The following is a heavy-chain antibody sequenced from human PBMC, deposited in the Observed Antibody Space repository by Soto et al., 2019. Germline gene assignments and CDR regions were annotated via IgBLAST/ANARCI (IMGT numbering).Heavy chain of an antibody. CDR3: ARQRNEYDFWSGPRLRHFDY. D-gene: IGHD3-3*01. J-gene: IGHJ4*02. Sequence: GGSLRLSCAASGFTFSSYGMHWVRQAPGKGLEWVAVISYDGSNKYYADSVKGRFTISRDNSKNTLYLQMNSLRAEDTAVYYCARQRNEYDFWSGPRLRHFDYWGQGTLVTVSS. CDR2: ISYDGSNK. V-gene: IGHV3-30*03. CDR1: GFTFSSYG.